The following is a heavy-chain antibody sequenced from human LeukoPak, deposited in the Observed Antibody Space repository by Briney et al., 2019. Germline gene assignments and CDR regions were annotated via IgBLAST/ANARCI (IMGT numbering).Heavy chain of an antibody. D-gene: IGHD5-18*01. J-gene: IGHJ4*02. CDR2: IYYSGST. Sequence: SETLSLTCTVSGGSISSSSYYWGWIRQPPGKGLEWIGSIYYSGSTCYNPSLKSRVTISVDTSKNQFSLKLSSVTAADTAVYYCARDGEADTAMVKWTANKKSFDYWGQGTPVTVSS. CDR1: GGSISSSSYY. CDR3: ARDGEADTAMVKWTANKKSFDY. V-gene: IGHV4-39*07.